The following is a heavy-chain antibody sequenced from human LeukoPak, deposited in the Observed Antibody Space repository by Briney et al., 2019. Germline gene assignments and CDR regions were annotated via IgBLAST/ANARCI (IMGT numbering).Heavy chain of an antibody. CDR1: GFTFSSYA. J-gene: IGHJ6*03. Sequence: GGSLRLSCAASGFTFSSYAMSWVRQAPGKGLEWVSAISGSGGSTYYADSVKGRFTISRDNSKNTLYLQMNSLRAEDTAVYYCASPPSGYYSYYYYMDVWGKGTTATISS. D-gene: IGHD3-22*01. CDR3: ASPPSGYYSYYYYMDV. V-gene: IGHV3-23*01. CDR2: ISGSGGST.